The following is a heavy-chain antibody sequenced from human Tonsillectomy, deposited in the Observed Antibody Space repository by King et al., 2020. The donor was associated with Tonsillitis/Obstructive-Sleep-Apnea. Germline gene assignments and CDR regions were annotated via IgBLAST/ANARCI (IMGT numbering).Heavy chain of an antibody. CDR3: PLCSSTSCYSYAFDI. J-gene: IGHJ3*02. CDR2: IKSKTDGGTT. CDR1: GFTFSNAW. V-gene: IGHV3-15*01. D-gene: IGHD2-2*01. Sequence: VQLVQSGGGLVKPGGSLRLSCAASGFTFSNAWISWVRQAPGKGLEWGGRIKSKTDGGTTDYAAPVKGRFTISRDDLKNTLYLQMNSLKTEDTAVYYCPLCSSTSCYSYAFDIWGQGTMVTVSS.